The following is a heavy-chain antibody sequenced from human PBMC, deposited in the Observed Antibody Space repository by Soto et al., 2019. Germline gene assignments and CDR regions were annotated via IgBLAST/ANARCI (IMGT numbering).Heavy chain of an antibody. CDR3: ASQYCISTTCPPYSGMDV. CDR2: INAGNGNT. D-gene: IGHD2-2*01. Sequence: QVQLVQSGAEEKKPGASVKVSCKASGYTFTSYAIHWVRQAPGQRLEWMGWINAGNGNTKYSQKFQGRITITRDTSASPDYMDLSSLRSEHTAVSYCASQYCISTTCPPYSGMDVWGRGTTVTVSS. J-gene: IGHJ6*02. V-gene: IGHV1-3*05. CDR1: GYTFTSYA.